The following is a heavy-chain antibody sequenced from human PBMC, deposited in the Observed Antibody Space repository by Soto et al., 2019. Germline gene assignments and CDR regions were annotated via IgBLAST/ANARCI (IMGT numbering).Heavy chain of an antibody. D-gene: IGHD6-19*01. J-gene: IGHJ4*02. CDR1: GGSFSSSNW. V-gene: IGHV4-4*02. Sequence: QVQLQESGPGLVKPSGTLSLTCAVSGGSFSSSNWWSWVRQPPGKGLEWIGEIYHSGSTNYNPSLKSRVTISVDKSKNQFSLKLSSVTAADTAVYYCARGIPSYSSGWVRASDYWGQGTLVTVSS. CDR2: IYHSGST. CDR3: ARGIPSYSSGWVRASDY.